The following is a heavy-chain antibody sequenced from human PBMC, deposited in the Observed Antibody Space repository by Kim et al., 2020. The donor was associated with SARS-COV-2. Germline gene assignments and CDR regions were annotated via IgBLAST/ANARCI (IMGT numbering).Heavy chain of an antibody. CDR3: ARLKIDRGYYDSSGYYRSGVYFDY. CDR1: GYSISSSYW. V-gene: IGHV4-28*01. D-gene: IGHD3-22*01. CDR2: IYYSGST. J-gene: IGHJ4*02. Sequence: SETLSLTCGVSGYSISSSYWWGWIRQPPGKGLEWIGDIYYSGSTYYNPSLKSRVTMSVDTSKNQVSLKLSSVTAVDTAVYYCARLKIDRGYYDSSGYYRSGVYFDYWGQGTLVTVSS.